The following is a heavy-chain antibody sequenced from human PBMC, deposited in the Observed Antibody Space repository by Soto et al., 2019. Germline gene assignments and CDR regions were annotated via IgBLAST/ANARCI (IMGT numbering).Heavy chain of an antibody. Sequence: QVQLVESGGGVVQPGRSLRLSCAASGFTFSSYGMHWVRQAPGKGLERVAVISYDGSNKYYADSVKGRFTISRDNSKNTLYLQMNSLRAEDTAVYYCAKGQEDFDYWGQGTLVTVSS. V-gene: IGHV3-30*18. CDR2: ISYDGSNK. CDR3: AKGQEDFDY. CDR1: GFTFSSYG. J-gene: IGHJ4*02.